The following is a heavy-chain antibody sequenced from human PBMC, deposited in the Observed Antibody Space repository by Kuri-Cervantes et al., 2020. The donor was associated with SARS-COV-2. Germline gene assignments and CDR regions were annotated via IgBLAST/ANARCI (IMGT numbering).Heavy chain of an antibody. CDR1: VYTFTHYY. CDR2: INPNSGGT. Sequence: ASVKVSCKTSVYTFTHYYMHWVRQAPGQGLEWMGWINPNSGGTNYAQKFQGWVTMTRDTSISTVYMELSRLRSDDTAVYYCARSTPSRRLVVISQGGAFDIWGQGTMVTVSS. J-gene: IGHJ3*02. CDR3: ARSTPSRRLVVISQGGAFDI. V-gene: IGHV1-2*04. D-gene: IGHD3-22*01.